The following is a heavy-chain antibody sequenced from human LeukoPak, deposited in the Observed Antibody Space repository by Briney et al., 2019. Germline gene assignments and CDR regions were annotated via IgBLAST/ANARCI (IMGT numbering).Heavy chain of an antibody. CDR3: ASEAYYYDSSGYYKY. CDR1: GVSISSTSYY. Sequence: SETLSLTCIVSGVSISSTSYYWGWIRQPPGKGLEWIATFYYTGSTYYNPSLKSRVTISVDTSKNQFSLRLSSVTAADTAVYYCASEAYYYDSSGYYKYWGQGTLVTVSS. V-gene: IGHV4-39*07. CDR2: FYYTGST. D-gene: IGHD3-22*01. J-gene: IGHJ4*02.